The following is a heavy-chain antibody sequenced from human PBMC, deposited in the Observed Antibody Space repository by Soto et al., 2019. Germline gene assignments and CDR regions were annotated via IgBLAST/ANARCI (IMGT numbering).Heavy chain of an antibody. CDR2: ISYDGDTQ. J-gene: IGHJ5*02. CDR3: VRGKWIIARRSPFNP. CDR1: EFDFSNFA. V-gene: IGHV3-30-3*01. D-gene: IGHD2-15*01. Sequence: QVQLEESGGGVVQPGRSLRLSCAASEFDFSNFAMHWVRQAPGKGLEWMAVISYDGDTQYYADSAKGRFTISRDNSKNTRYLKMYCLTTEDTAVYYCVRGKWIIARRSPFNPWGQGTLVSISS.